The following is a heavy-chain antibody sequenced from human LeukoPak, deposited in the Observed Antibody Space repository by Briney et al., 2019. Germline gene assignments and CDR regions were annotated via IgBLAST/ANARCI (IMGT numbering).Heavy chain of an antibody. D-gene: IGHD3-22*01. CDR1: GGTFSSYA. V-gene: IGHV1-69*05. CDR2: IIPIFGTA. CDR3: AEGSYYDSSGYLDY. J-gene: IGHJ4*02. Sequence: GASVKVSCKASGGTFSSYAISWVRQAPGQGLEWMGRIIPIFGTANCAQKFQGRVTITTDEYTSTAYMELSSLRSEDTAGYYCAEGSYYDSSGYLDYWGQGTLVTVSS.